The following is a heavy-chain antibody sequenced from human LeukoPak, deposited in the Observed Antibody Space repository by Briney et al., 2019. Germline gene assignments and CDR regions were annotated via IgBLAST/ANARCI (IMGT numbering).Heavy chain of an antibody. Sequence: VGSLGLSCAASGFTFSSYGMHWVRQAPGKGLEWVAVIWYDGSNKYYADSVKSRFTISRDNSKNTLYLQMNSLRAEDTAVYYCARDNYDFWGFNWFDPWGQGTLVTVSS. CDR2: IWYDGSNK. CDR3: ARDNYDFWGFNWFDP. D-gene: IGHD3-3*01. V-gene: IGHV3-33*01. CDR1: GFTFSSYG. J-gene: IGHJ5*02.